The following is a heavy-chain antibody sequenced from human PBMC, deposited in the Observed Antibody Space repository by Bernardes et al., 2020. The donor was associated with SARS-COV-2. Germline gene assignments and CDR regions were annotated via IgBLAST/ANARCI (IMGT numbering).Heavy chain of an antibody. V-gene: IGHV3-53*01. Sequence: GSLRLSCAASGLTVSSSQMSWVRQAPGKGLEWVSVIYTDGRTYYADSVKGRFTISRDISKNTLYLQMNSLRAEDTAVYFCVREKVESEPPTRYDYWGQGTLVTVSS. J-gene: IGHJ4*02. CDR1: GLTVSSSQ. CDR3: VREKVESEPPTRYDY. CDR2: IYTDGRT. D-gene: IGHD1-26*01.